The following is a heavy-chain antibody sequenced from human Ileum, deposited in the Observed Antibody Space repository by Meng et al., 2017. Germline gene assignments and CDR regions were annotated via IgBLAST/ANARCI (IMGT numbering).Heavy chain of an antibody. V-gene: IGHV4-4*03. CDR1: SGSISSNTY. D-gene: IGHD4-23*01. Sequence: QVQLPESGPGLALPPGTLSLTCAVSSGSISSNTYWSWVRQPPGKGLEWIGQISHSGSAYYNPSLKSRVTMSVDKSKSQFSLMLTSVTAADTAIYYCARHGGYSQDFWGQGTLVTVSS. CDR2: ISHSGSA. CDR3: ARHGGYSQDF. J-gene: IGHJ4*02.